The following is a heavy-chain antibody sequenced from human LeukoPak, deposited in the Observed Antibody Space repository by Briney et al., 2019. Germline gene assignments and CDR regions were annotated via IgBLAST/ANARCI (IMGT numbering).Heavy chain of an antibody. V-gene: IGHV1-69*13. CDR2: IIPIFGTA. CDR3: ARSSFIAAAATDLYDY. D-gene: IGHD6-13*01. Sequence: VASVKVSCKASGGTFSSYAISWVRQAPGQGLEWMGGIIPIFGTANYAQKFQGRVTITADESTSTAYMELSSLRSDDTAVYYCARSSFIAAAATDLYDYWGQGTLVTVSS. CDR1: GGTFSSYA. J-gene: IGHJ4*02.